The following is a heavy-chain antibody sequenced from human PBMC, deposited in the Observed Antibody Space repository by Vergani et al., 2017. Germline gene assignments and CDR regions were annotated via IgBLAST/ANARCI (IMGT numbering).Heavy chain of an antibody. V-gene: IGHV2-5*01. Sequence: QITLKESGPTLVKPTQTLTLTCTFSGFSLNTRGVSVAWIRQPPGKALDWLALIYWNDDQHYSPSLNNRVTITKDTSKNQVVLTMTNMDPVDTAMYYCTWLYGPTGHWYFDFWGRGTLVAVSS. J-gene: IGHJ2*01. CDR1: GFSLNTRGVS. D-gene: IGHD3-22*01. CDR3: TWLYGPTGHWYFDF. CDR2: IYWNDDQ.